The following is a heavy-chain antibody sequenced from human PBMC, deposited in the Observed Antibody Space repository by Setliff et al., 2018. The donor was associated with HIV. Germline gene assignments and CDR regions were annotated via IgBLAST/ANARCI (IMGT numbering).Heavy chain of an antibody. J-gene: IGHJ6*02. CDR3: ARGPSGYYYYYAMDF. CDR2: IYYTGTA. CDR1: GGSIISGTNY. V-gene: IGHV4-30-4*08. Sequence: SETLSLTCTVSGGSIISGTNYWNWIRQPPGKGLEWIGYIYYTGTAYYNPSLKSRGTTSVDTSKNQFSLKLRSGTAADTAVYYCARGPSGYYYYYAMDFWGQGTTVTVSS.